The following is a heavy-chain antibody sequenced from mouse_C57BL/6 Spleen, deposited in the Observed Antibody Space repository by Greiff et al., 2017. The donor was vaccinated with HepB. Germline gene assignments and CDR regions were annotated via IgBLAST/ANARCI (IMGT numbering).Heavy chain of an antibody. CDR3: AREGRSTMGWGFDY. Sequence: VQRVESGPELVKPGASVKISCKASGYTFTDYYINWVKQRPGQGLEWIGWIYPGSGNTKYNEKFKGKATLTVDTSSSTAYMQLSSLTSEDSAGYFCAREGRSTMGWGFDYWGQGTTLTVSS. J-gene: IGHJ2*01. V-gene: IGHV1-84*01. D-gene: IGHD2-1*01. CDR2: IYPGSGNT. CDR1: GYTFTDYY.